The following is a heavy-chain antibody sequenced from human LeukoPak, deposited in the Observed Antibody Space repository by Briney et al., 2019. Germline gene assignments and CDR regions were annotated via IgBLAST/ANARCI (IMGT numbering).Heavy chain of an antibody. D-gene: IGHD5-18*01. J-gene: IGHJ4*02. V-gene: IGHV4-39*01. CDR3: ARNVDTAMAFDY. CDR1: GGSISSSSYY. Sequence: PSETLSLTCTVSGGSISSSSYYWGWIRQPPGKGLEWVGRIYYSGSTYYNPSLKSRVTISVDTSKNQFSLKLSSVTAADTAVYYCARNVDTAMAFDYWGQGTLVTVSS. CDR2: IYYSGST.